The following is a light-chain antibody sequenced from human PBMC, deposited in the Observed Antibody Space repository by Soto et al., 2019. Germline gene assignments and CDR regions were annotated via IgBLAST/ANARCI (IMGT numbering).Light chain of an antibody. V-gene: IGKV3-20*01. Sequence: IVLTNSPATLSSFPGDRVTYRFRASQYINTILAWYQHRPGQAPRLLIYQTSIRAAGIPARFSGSGSGTDFTLTISRLEPEDFAVYYCQQYGSSGTFGQGTKVDIK. CDR3: QQYGSSGT. CDR2: QTS. J-gene: IGKJ1*01. CDR1: QYINTI.